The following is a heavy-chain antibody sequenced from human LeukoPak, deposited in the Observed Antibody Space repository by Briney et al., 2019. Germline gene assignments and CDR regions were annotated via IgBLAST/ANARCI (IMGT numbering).Heavy chain of an antibody. V-gene: IGHV1-69*01. D-gene: IGHD5-24*01. J-gene: IGHJ4*02. CDR2: IIPIFGTA. CDR1: GGTFSSYA. Sequence: GASVKVSCKASGGTFSSYAISWVRQAPGQGLEWMGGIIPIFGTANYAQKFQGRVTITADESTSTAYMELSSLRSEDTAVYYCARVEMATKRFDYWGQGTLVTVPS. CDR3: ARVEMATKRFDY.